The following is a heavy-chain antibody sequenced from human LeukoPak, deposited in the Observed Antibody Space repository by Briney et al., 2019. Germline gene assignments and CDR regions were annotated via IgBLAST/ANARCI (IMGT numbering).Heavy chain of an antibody. V-gene: IGHV3-21*01. J-gene: IGHJ3*02. CDR1: GFTFSSYA. Sequence: GGSLRLSCAASGFTFSSYAMSWVRQAPGKGLEWVSSISSSSYIYYADSVKGRFTISRDNAKNSLYLQMNSLRAEDTAVYYCARDDRPSNAFDIWGQGTMVTVSS. CDR3: ARDDRPSNAFDI. CDR2: ISSSSYI.